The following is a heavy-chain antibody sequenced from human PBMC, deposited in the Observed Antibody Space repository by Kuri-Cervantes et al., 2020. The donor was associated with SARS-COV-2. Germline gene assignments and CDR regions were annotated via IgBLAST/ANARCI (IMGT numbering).Heavy chain of an antibody. D-gene: IGHD5-24*01. CDR3: ARGHPLAIMGRGGWFDP. J-gene: IGHJ5*02. Sequence: SCTVSGGSISSGSYYWSWIRQPAGKGLEWIGRIYTSGSTNYNPSLKSRVTISVDTSKNQFSLKLSSVTAADTAVYYCARGHPLAIMGRGGWFDPWGQGTLVTVSS. V-gene: IGHV4-61*02. CDR1: GGSISSGSYY. CDR2: IYTSGST.